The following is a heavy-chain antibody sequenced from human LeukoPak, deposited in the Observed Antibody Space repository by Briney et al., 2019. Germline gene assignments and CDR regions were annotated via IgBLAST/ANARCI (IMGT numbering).Heavy chain of an antibody. CDR1: GFTFSSYW. J-gene: IGHJ4*02. D-gene: IGHD3-10*01. CDR3: TKWRGSGSYYLLDY. CDR2: IKQDGSEK. V-gene: IGHV3-7*03. Sequence: GGSLRLSCAASGFTFSSYWMSWVRQAPGKGLEWVANIKQDGSEKYYVDSVKGRFTISRDNAKDPLYLQMNSLRAEDTAVYYCTKWRGSGSYYLLDYWGQGTLVTVSS.